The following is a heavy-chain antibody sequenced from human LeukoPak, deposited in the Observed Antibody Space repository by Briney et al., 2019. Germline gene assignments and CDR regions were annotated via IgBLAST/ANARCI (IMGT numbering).Heavy chain of an antibody. V-gene: IGHV4-38-2*02. CDR2: IYHSGST. J-gene: IGHJ4*02. CDR3: ARDPSPDYDFWSGRGDY. Sequence: PSETLSLTYTVSGYSISSGYYWGWIRQPPGKGLEWIGSIYHSGSTYYNPSLKSRVTISVDTSKNQFSLKLCSVTAADTAVYYCARDPSPDYDFWSGRGDYWGQGTLVTVSS. CDR1: GYSISSGYY. D-gene: IGHD3-3*01.